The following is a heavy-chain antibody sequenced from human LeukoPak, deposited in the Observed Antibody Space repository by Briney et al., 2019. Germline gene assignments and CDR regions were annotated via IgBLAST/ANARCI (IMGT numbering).Heavy chain of an antibody. CDR3: AKDSAYSGGPFAGGFDH. CDR1: GFTFNSYA. V-gene: IGHV3-23*01. Sequence: AGGSLRLSCAASGFTFNSYAMSWVRQAPGMGLEWVSIISGGGGSTSYADSVKGRFTISRDNSKNTLYLQMNSLRAEDTAVYYCAKDSAYSGGPFAGGFDHWGQGTLVTVSA. J-gene: IGHJ4*02. CDR2: ISGGGGST. D-gene: IGHD5-18*01.